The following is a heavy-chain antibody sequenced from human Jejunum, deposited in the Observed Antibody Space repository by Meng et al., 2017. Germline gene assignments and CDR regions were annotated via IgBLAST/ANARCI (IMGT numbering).Heavy chain of an antibody. Sequence: QGQLQQWGAGLLKPSETLSLTCAVYGGSFSGYYWSWIRQPPGKGLEWIGEINHSGSTNYNPSLKSRVTISIDNSKNRFSLSLNSVTAADTAIYYCARADYVRYFDLWGRGTLVTVSS. CDR3: ARADYVRYFDL. CDR2: INHSGST. CDR1: GGSFSGYY. V-gene: IGHV4-34*01. D-gene: IGHD3-10*02. J-gene: IGHJ2*01.